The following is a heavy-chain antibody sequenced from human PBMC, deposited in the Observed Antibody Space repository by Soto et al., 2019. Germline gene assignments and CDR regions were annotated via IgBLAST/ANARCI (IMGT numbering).Heavy chain of an antibody. CDR2: INGDGSGT. CDR1: GFTFSGSW. CDR3: ARGIFGSGTANDY. J-gene: IGHJ4*02. D-gene: IGHD3-10*01. Sequence: EVQLVESGGGLVQPGGSLRLSCAASGFTFSGSWMHWVSQAPGKGLVWVSRINGDGSGTSYADFVKGRFTISRDDAKNTLFLQRNGLRAEDTAVYYCARGIFGSGTANDYWGQGTLVTVSS. V-gene: IGHV3-74*01.